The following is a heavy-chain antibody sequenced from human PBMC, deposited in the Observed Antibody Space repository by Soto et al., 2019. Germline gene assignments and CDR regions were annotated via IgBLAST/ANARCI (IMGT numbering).Heavy chain of an antibody. D-gene: IGHD6-19*01. CDR3: ANEFRAWEGTAIAVYFDY. J-gene: IGHJ4*02. CDR2: ISGSGGST. Sequence: HPGGSLRLSCVASGFTFSGYGIHWVRQAPGKGLEWVSAISGSGGSTYYADSVKGRFTISRDNSKNTLYLQMNSLRAEDTAVYYCANEFRAWEGTAIAVYFDYWGQGTLVTVSS. CDR1: GFTFSGYG. V-gene: IGHV3-23*01.